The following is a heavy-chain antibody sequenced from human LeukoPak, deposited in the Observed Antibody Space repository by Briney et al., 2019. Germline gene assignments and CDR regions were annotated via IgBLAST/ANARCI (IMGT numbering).Heavy chain of an antibody. V-gene: IGHV1-69*04. Sequence: ASVTVSFTSSGGTFTIYAISWVRQAPGQGLEWMGRIIPILGIANYAQKFQGRVTITADKSTSTAYMELSSLRSEDTAVYYCASDNRIVVVVAATPWFDPWGQGTLVTVSS. CDR2: IIPILGIA. J-gene: IGHJ5*02. CDR3: ASDNRIVVVVAATPWFDP. D-gene: IGHD2-15*01. CDR1: GGTFTIYA.